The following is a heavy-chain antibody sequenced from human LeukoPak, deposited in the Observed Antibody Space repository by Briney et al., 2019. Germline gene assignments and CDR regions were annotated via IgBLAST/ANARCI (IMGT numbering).Heavy chain of an antibody. Sequence: GGSLRLSCAASGFTFSSYWMYWVRQAPGKGLVWVSRINSDGSSTSYADSVKGRFTISRDNAKNTLYLQMNSLRAEDTAVYYCTRGSDTIFGVARDGFDYWGQGTLVTVSS. CDR3: TRGSDTIFGVARDGFDY. D-gene: IGHD3-3*01. CDR1: GFTFSSYW. CDR2: INSDGSST. V-gene: IGHV3-74*01. J-gene: IGHJ4*02.